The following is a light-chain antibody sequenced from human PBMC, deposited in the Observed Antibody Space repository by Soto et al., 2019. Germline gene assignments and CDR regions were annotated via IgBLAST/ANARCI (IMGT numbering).Light chain of an antibody. CDR1: SSDVGGYNY. V-gene: IGLV2-8*01. Sequence: QSALTQPPSASGSPGQSVTISCTGTSSDVGGYNYVSWYQQHPGKAPKLMIYEVSKRPSGVPDRFSGSKSGNTDSLTVSGLQAEDEADYYCSSYAGSNIPYVFGTGTKLTVL. J-gene: IGLJ1*01. CDR3: SSYAGSNIPYV. CDR2: EVS.